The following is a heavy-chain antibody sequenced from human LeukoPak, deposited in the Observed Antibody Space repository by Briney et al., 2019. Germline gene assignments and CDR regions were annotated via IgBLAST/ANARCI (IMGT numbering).Heavy chain of an antibody. CDR3: ARAFGTGTFLY. CDR2: IYYSGST. V-gene: IGHV4-59*08. D-gene: IGHD1-7*01. CDR1: GGSISSYY. J-gene: IGHJ4*02. Sequence: SETLSLTCTVSGGSISSYYWSWIRQPPGKGLEWIGYIYYSGSTNYNPSLKSRVTISVDTSKNQFSLNLSSVTAADTAVYYCARAFGTGTFLYWGQGTLVTVPS.